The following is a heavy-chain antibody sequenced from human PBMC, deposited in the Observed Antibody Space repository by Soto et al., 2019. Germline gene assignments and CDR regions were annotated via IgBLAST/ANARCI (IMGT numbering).Heavy chain of an antibody. V-gene: IGHV1-69*01. CDR3: ARGGEMATLNYYYYGMDV. CDR1: GGTFSSYA. Sequence: SVKVSCKASGGTFSSYAISWVRQAPGQGLEWMGGIIPIFGTANYAQKCQGRVTITADESTSTAYMELSSLRSEDTAVYYCARGGEMATLNYYYYGMDVWGQGTTVTVSS. D-gene: IGHD5-12*01. CDR2: IIPIFGTA. J-gene: IGHJ6*02.